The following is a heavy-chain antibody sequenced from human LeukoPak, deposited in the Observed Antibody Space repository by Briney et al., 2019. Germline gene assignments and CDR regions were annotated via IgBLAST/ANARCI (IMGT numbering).Heavy chain of an antibody. CDR1: GYRFNNYW. D-gene: IGHD5-24*01. J-gene: IGHJ6*03. CDR2: IYPDDSNT. Sequence: GESLRISCKGSGYRFNNYWIGWARQMSGKGLEWMGIIYPDDSNTKYTPSFEGQGTISVDKSITTAYLQWSSLKASDTAIYYCARRYGAGYSSSYYYYYMDVWGQGTTVTVSS. V-gene: IGHV5-51*01. CDR3: ARRYGAGYSSSYYYYYMDV.